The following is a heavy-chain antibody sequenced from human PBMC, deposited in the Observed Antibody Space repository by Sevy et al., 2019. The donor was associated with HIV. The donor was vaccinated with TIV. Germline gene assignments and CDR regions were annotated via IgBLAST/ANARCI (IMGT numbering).Heavy chain of an antibody. D-gene: IGHD5-18*01. CDR3: ARGSGSVGIQLWFYYYYGMDV. V-gene: IGHV1-8*01. J-gene: IGHJ6*02. CDR2: MNPNSGNT. CDR1: GYTFTSYD. Sequence: ASVKVSCKASGYTFTSYDINWVRQATRQGLEWMGWMNPNSGNTGYAQKFQGRVTMTRNTSISTAYMELSSLRSEDTAVYYCARGSGSVGIQLWFYYYYGMDVWGQGTTVTVSS.